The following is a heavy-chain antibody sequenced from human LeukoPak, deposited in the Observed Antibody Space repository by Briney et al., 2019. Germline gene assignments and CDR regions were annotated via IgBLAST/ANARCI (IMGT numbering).Heavy chain of an antibody. V-gene: IGHV3-7*01. CDR1: GFTFSSYW. J-gene: IGHJ5*02. Sequence: TGGSLRLSCAASGFTFSSYWMSWVRQAPGKGLEWVANIKQDGSEKYYVDSVKGRFTISRDNAKNSLYLKMNSLRAEDTAVYYCARVGYCSSTSCYTWGWFDPWGQGTLVTVSS. CDR2: IKQDGSEK. D-gene: IGHD2-2*02. CDR3: ARVGYCSSTSCYTWGWFDP.